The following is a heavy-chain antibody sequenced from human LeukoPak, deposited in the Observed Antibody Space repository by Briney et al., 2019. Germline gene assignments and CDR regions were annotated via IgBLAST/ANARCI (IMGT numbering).Heavy chain of an antibody. CDR3: ARSVSYCYSTSCPPHWFDP. V-gene: IGHV4-39*07. CDR1: GGSISSSSYY. Sequence: PSETLSLTCTVSGGSISSSSYYWGWIRQPPGKGLEWIGSIYYSGSTYYNPSLKSRVTISVDTSKNQFSLKLSSVTAADTAVYYCARSVSYCYSTSCPPHWFDPWGQGTLVTVSS. CDR2: IYYSGST. J-gene: IGHJ5*02. D-gene: IGHD2/OR15-2a*01.